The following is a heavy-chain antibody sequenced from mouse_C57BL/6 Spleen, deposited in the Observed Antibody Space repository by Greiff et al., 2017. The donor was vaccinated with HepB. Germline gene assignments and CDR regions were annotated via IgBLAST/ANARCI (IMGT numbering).Heavy chain of an antibody. CDR2: ISDGGSYT. Sequence: EVKLEESGGGLVKPGGSLKLSCAASGFTFSSYAMSWVRQTPEKRLEWVATISDGGSYTYYPDNVKGRFTISRDNAKNNLYLQMSHLKSEDTAMYYCARDRGYGSFDYWGQGTTLTVSS. D-gene: IGHD1-1*01. V-gene: IGHV5-4*01. J-gene: IGHJ2*01. CDR3: ARDRGYGSFDY. CDR1: GFTFSSYA.